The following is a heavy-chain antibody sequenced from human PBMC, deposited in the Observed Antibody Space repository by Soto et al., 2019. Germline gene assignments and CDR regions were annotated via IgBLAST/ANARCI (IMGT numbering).Heavy chain of an antibody. V-gene: IGHV4-34*01. CDR1: GGSFSGYY. J-gene: IGHJ4*02. CDR2: INHSGST. Sequence: QVQLQQRGAGLLKPSETLSLTCAVYGGSFSGYYWNWIRQPPGKGLEWIGEINHSGSTNYNPSLKSRVTLSVGTSKHHFSLKLSSVTAADTAVYYCARGWGRIFDYWGQGTLVTISS. D-gene: IGHD7-27*01. CDR3: ARGWGRIFDY.